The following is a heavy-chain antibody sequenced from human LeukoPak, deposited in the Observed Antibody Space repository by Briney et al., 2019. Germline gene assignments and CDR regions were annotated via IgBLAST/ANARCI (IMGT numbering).Heavy chain of an antibody. J-gene: IGHJ4*02. D-gene: IGHD1-26*01. CDR2: IYYSGST. CDR1: GDSISSYY. CDR3: AREGGSYYQFDY. Sequence: SETLSLTFTVSGDSISSYYWSWIRQPPGKGLEWIGYIYYSGSTNYNPSLKSRVTISLDTSKNQFSLKLSSVTAADTAVYYCAREGGSYYQFDYWGQGTLVTVSS. V-gene: IGHV4-59*01.